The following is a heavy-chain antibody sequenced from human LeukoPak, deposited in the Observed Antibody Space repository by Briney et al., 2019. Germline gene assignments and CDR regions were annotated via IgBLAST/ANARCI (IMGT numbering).Heavy chain of an antibody. Sequence: SETLSLTCTVSGGSISSGDYYCSWIRQPPGKGLEWIGYIYYSGSTYYNPSLKSRVTISVDTSKNQFSLKLSSVTAADTAVYYCARRTVIVVVPAAIGWFDPWGQGTLVTVSS. D-gene: IGHD2-2*01. CDR1: GGSISSGDYY. CDR2: IYYSGST. CDR3: ARRTVIVVVPAAIGWFDP. V-gene: IGHV4-30-4*01. J-gene: IGHJ5*02.